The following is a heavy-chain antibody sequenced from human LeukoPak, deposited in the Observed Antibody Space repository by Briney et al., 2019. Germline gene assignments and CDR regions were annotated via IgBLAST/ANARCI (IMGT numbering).Heavy chain of an antibody. CDR2: INPNSGGT. D-gene: IGHD4-23*01. V-gene: IGHV1-2*02. Sequence: ASVKVSCKASGGTFSSYAISWVRQAPGQGLEWMGWINPNSGGTNYAQKFQGRVTMTSDTSISTAYMELRSLRSDDTAVYYCARDYGGNSRRGMSYWGQGTLVTVSS. CDR1: GGTFSSYA. J-gene: IGHJ4*02. CDR3: ARDYGGNSRRGMSY.